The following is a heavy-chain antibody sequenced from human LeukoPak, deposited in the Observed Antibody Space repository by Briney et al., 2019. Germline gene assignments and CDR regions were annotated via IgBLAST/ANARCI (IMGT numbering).Heavy chain of an antibody. CDR1: GFTLTRYW. J-gene: IGHJ4*02. CDR2: VNPDGSST. V-gene: IGHV3-74*01. Sequence: PRGPLRLSCAAPGFTLTRYWMHWVRHAPGKRLLWASLVNPDGSSTTYGDSVKGRFTSSRDNAKNTLYLQMNRLRVEDTAVYYCARGGSYCDYWGQGILVTVSS. D-gene: IGHD3-10*01. CDR3: ARGGSYCDY.